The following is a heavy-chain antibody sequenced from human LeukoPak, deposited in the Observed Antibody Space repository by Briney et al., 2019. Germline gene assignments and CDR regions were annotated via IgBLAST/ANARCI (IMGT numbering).Heavy chain of an antibody. V-gene: IGHV4-59*01. Sequence: PSETLSLTCTVSGGSISSYYWSWIRQPPGKGLEWIGYIYYSGSTNYNPSLKSRVTILVDTSKNQFSLKLSSVTAADTAVYYCASLGAMDPDGFDYWGQGTLVTVSS. CDR3: ASLGAMDPDGFDY. CDR2: IYYSGST. CDR1: GGSISSYY. J-gene: IGHJ4*02. D-gene: IGHD5-18*01.